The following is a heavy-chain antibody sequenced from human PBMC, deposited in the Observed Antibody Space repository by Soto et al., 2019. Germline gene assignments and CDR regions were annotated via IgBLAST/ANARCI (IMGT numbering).Heavy chain of an antibody. CDR3: ARDPPRRCSYGQGLDY. CDR2: ISTYNGNT. Sequence: HVQLVQSGAEVKKPGASVKVSCKASGYTFTSYGISWVRQAPGQGLEWMGWISTYNGNTNYAQKLQGRVTMTTDTSTSTAYMEVRSLRSDDTAVYYCARDPPRRCSYGQGLDYWGQGTLVTVSS. D-gene: IGHD5-18*01. CDR1: GYTFTSYG. V-gene: IGHV1-18*04. J-gene: IGHJ4*02.